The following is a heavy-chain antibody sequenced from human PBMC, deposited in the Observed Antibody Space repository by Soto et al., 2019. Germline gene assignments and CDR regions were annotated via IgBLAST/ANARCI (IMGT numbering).Heavy chain of an antibody. V-gene: IGHV1-2*02. Sequence: XSVKVSWKSSGYTFTCYYMHLVRQAPGQGLECMGWINPNSGGTNYAQKFQGRVTMTRDTSISTAYMELSRLRSDDTAVYYCARGQGMITFGGVIVIRDAFDIWGQGTMVTVSS. J-gene: IGHJ3*02. CDR2: INPNSGGT. D-gene: IGHD3-16*02. CDR3: ARGQGMITFGGVIVIRDAFDI. CDR1: GYTFTCYY.